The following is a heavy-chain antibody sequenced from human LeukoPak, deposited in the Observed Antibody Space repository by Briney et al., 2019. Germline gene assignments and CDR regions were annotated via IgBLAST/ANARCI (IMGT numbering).Heavy chain of an antibody. D-gene: IGHD6-13*01. J-gene: IGHJ3*02. CDR1: GFTFSSYA. CDR2: ISRDGTLQ. V-gene: IGHV3-30*04. Sequence: GGSLRLSCSASGFTFSSYAMHWVRQAPGEGLEWVAVISRDGTLQYYADSVKGRPTISRDNSQSTLYLHMNSLSTEDTALYYCARAVPAPGTPENAFDIWGQGTMVTVSS. CDR3: ARAVPAPGTPENAFDI.